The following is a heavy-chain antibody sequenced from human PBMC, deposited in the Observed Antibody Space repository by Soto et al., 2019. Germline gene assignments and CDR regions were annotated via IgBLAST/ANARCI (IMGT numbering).Heavy chain of an antibody. V-gene: IGHV3-30-3*01. CDR1: GFTFSSYA. D-gene: IGHD3-9*01. J-gene: IGHJ4*02. Sequence: GGSLRLSCAASGFTFSSYAMHWVRQAPGKGLEWVAVISYDGSNKYYADSVKGRFTISRDNSKNTLYLQMNSLRAEDTAVYYCAREGYYDILTGYYSGFDYWGQGTLVTVS. CDR3: AREGYYDILTGYYSGFDY. CDR2: ISYDGSNK.